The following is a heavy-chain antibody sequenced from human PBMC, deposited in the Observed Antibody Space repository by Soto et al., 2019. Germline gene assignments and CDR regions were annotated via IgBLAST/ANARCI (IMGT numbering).Heavy chain of an antibody. V-gene: IGHV3-23*01. CDR1: GFTFSSYA. Sequence: GGSLRLSCAASGFTFSSYAMSWVRQAPGKGLEWVSAISGSGASTYYADSVKGRFTISRDNSKNTLYLQMNSLRAEDTAVYYGAHFDWFIDYWGQGTLVTVSS. CDR3: AHFDWFIDY. D-gene: IGHD3-9*01. J-gene: IGHJ4*02. CDR2: ISGSGAST.